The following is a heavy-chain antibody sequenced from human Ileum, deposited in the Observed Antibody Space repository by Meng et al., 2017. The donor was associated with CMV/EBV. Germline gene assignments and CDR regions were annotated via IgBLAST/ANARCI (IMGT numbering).Heavy chain of an antibody. Sequence: SGGSIDSSDYYWDWILQSPGKGLEWIGSIFYRGYTNDNPSLKSRVAISVDTSKNQFFLNLDSVTAADTAIYYCARDNVSTSTNRLDSWGQGTLVTVSS. V-gene: IGHV4-39*07. CDR3: ARDNVSTSTNRLDS. CDR2: IFYRGYT. CDR1: GGSIDSSDYY. J-gene: IGHJ5*01. D-gene: IGHD1-14*01.